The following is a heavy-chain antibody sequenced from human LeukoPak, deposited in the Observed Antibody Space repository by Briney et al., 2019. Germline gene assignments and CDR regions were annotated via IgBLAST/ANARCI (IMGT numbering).Heavy chain of an antibody. D-gene: IGHD5-18*01. CDR3: ARVQVYSYGYKPLDI. J-gene: IGHJ3*02. CDR2: IYYSGST. V-gene: IGHV4-59*01. CDR1: GGSISSYY. Sequence: SETLSLTCTVSGGSISSYYWSWIRQPPGKGLEWIGYIYYSGSTNYNPSLKSRVTISVDTSKNQFSLKLSSVTAADTAVYYCARVQVYSYGYKPLDIWGQGTMVTVSS.